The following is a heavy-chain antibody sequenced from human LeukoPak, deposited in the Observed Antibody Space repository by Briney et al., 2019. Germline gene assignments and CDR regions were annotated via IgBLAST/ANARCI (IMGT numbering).Heavy chain of an antibody. Sequence: GGSLRLSCAASVFTSSSYSIDWVREAPGKGLECLSYISSRSSTIYYADSVKGRFTISRDNAKNSVYLQMNSLRAEDTAVYYCARVWSSGYTKDYWGQGTLVTVSS. CDR2: ISSRSSTI. V-gene: IGHV3-48*04. CDR3: ARVWSSGYTKDY. J-gene: IGHJ4*02. D-gene: IGHD3-22*01. CDR1: VFTSSSYS.